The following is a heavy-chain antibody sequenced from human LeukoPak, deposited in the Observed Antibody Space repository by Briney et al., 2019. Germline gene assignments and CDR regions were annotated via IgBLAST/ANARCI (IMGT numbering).Heavy chain of an antibody. J-gene: IGHJ6*03. CDR2: IIPIFGTA. D-gene: IGHD3-3*01. V-gene: IGHV1-69*13. CDR1: GGTFSSYA. Sequence: SVKVSCKASGGTFSSYAISWVRQAPGQGLEWMGGIIPIFGTANYAQKFQGRVTIAADESTSTAYMELSSLRSEDTAVYYCARAFGRSGYEADYYYYMDVWGKGTTVTVSS. CDR3: ARAFGRSGYEADYYYYMDV.